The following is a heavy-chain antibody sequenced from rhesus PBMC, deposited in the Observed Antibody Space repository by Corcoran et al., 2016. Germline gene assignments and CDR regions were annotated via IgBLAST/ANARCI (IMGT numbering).Heavy chain of an antibody. CDR1: GYSISSGYY. CDR2: IYGSGGSN. CDR3: ARVGSSWSEWDTVGTEWYFDL. Sequence: QVQLQESGPGLVKPSETLSLTCAVSGYSISSGYYWGWIRQPPGKGLEWIGSIYGSGGSNYLNPSLKRRVTLSVVTSKIQFSLKLSSVTAADTAVYYWARVGSSWSEWDTVGTEWYFDLWGPGTPITISS. J-gene: IGHJ2*01. V-gene: IGHV4S14*01. D-gene: IGHD5-42*01.